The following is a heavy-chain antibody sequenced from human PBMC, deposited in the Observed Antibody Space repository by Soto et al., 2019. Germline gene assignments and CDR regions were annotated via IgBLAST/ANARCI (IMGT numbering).Heavy chain of an antibody. V-gene: IGHV3-23*01. J-gene: IGHJ4*01. CDR2: ISGSGGAT. CDR3: ARDYFDTGGYQPFDY. D-gene: IGHD3-22*01. Sequence: GGSLRLSCAASGFTFRTYAVTWVRQAPGKGLEWVSLISGSGGATYYADSVKGRFTVSRDNSKNTLYLQMNSLRAEDTAVYYCARDYFDTGGYQPFDYWGQGTLVTVSS. CDR1: GFTFRTYA.